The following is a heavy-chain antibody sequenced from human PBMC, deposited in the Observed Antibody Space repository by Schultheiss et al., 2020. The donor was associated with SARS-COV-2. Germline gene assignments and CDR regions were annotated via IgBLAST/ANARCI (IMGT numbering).Heavy chain of an antibody. CDR1: GFTVSSNY. V-gene: IGHV3-53*03. D-gene: IGHD4-17*01. CDR2: IYSGGST. Sequence: GGSLRLSCAASGFTVSSNYMSWVRQAPGKGLEWVSVIYSGGSTYYADSVKGRFTISRDNAKNTLYLQMNSLKTEDTAVYFCARSFTVTKEYHYGMDVWGQGTTVTVSS. CDR3: ARSFTVTKEYHYGMDV. J-gene: IGHJ6*02.